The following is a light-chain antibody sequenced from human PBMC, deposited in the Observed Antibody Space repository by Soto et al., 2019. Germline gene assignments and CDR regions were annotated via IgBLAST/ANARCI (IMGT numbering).Light chain of an antibody. CDR2: GAS. CDR1: QSVSSN. V-gene: IGKV3D-15*01. Sequence: IVMTQSPATLSVSPGERATLSCRASQSVSSNLAWYQQKPGQAPRLLIYGASSRAIHTPDRFSGSGSGTDFTLTISGLEPEDFAVYYCQHFGNSLWTFGQGTKVDIK. J-gene: IGKJ1*01. CDR3: QHFGNSLWT.